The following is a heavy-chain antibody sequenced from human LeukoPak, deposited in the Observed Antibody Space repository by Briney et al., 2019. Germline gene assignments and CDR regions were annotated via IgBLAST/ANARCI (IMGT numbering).Heavy chain of an antibody. Sequence: ASETLSLTCAVYGGPFSGYYWNWIRQPPGKGLEWIGEINHSGSTNYIPSLKSRVTISVDTSKNQFSLKLSSVTAADTAVYYCARPPLRPGEIRNRTRDYWGQGTLVTVSS. V-gene: IGHV4-34*01. CDR1: GGPFSGYY. CDR3: ARPPLRPGEIRNRTRDY. CDR2: INHSGST. J-gene: IGHJ4*02. D-gene: IGHD1-1*01.